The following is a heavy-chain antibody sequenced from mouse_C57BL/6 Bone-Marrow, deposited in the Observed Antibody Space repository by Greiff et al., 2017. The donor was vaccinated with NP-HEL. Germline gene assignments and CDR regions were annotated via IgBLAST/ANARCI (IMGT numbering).Heavy chain of an antibody. CDR1: EYEFPSHD. CDR3: AVLRRYWYFDV. Sequence: EVNLVESGGGLVQPGESLKLSCESNEYEFPSHDMSWVRKTPEKRLELVAAINSDGGSTYYPDTMERRFIISRDNTKKTLYLQMSSLRSEDTTLYYCAVLRRYWYFDVWGTGTTVTVSS. J-gene: IGHJ1*03. V-gene: IGHV5-2*01. D-gene: IGHD1-1*01. CDR2: INSDGGST.